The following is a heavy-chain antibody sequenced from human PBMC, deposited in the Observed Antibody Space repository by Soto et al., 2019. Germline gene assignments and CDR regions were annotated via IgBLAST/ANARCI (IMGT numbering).Heavy chain of an antibody. CDR2: IYYSGST. CDR1: GGSISSGGYY. CDR3: ARGRYCLTGRRFPNSFDS. J-gene: IGHJ5*01. V-gene: IGHV4-31*03. Sequence: SETLSLTCTVSGGSISSGGYYWSWIRQHPGKGLEWIGYIYYSGSTYYNPSLKSRVTISVDTSKNQFSLKLSSVTAADTAVYFCARGRYCLTGRRFPNSFDSWGQGALVTVSS. D-gene: IGHD7-27*01.